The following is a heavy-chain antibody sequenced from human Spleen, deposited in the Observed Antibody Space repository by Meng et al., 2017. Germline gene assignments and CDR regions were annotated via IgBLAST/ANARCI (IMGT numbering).Heavy chain of an antibody. CDR1: GGSISSYY. Sequence: GQLQQLGAGLLKPSETLSLTCTVSGGSISSYYWSWIRQPPGKGLEWIGYIYYSGSTNYNPSLKSRVTISVDTSQNNLSLKLSSVTAADSAVYYCARGPTTMAHDFDYWGQGTLVTVSS. D-gene: IGHD4-11*01. CDR2: IYYSGST. V-gene: IGHV4-59*12. CDR3: ARGPTTMAHDFDY. J-gene: IGHJ4*02.